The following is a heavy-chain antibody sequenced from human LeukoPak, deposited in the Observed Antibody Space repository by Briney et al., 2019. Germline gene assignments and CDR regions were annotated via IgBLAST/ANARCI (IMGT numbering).Heavy chain of an antibody. D-gene: IGHD3-22*01. CDR3: ARGGSSGYPFDY. CDR1: GGSISSYY. J-gene: IGHJ4*02. CDR2: IYYSGST. Sequence: KPSETLSLNCTVSGGSISSYYWSWIRQPPGKGLEWIGYIYYSGSTYYNPSLKSRVTISVDTSKNQFSLKLSSVTAADTAVYYCARGGSSGYPFDYWGQGTLVTVSS. V-gene: IGHV4-30-4*08.